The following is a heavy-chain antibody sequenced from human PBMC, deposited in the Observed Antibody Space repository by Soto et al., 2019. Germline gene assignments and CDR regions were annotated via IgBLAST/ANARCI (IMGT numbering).Heavy chain of an antibody. D-gene: IGHD2-15*01. Sequence: ASVKVSCKASGFTFTGHYIHWVRQAPGQGLEWMGWINPNSGGTSYAQKFQGRVTMTRDTSKTQFSLNLSSVTVADTAVYFCARKQAGYFSGIDYWGQGTLVTVSS. CDR2: INPNSGGT. CDR1: GFTFTGHY. V-gene: IGHV1-2*02. CDR3: ARKQAGYFSGIDY. J-gene: IGHJ4*02.